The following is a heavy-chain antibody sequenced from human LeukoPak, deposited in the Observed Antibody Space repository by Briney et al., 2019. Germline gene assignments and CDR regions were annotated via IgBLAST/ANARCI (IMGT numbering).Heavy chain of an antibody. D-gene: IGHD1-26*01. CDR2: IYSGGST. V-gene: IGHV3-66*01. Sequence: GGSLRLSCAASEFSVGSNYMTWVRQAPGKGLEWVSLIYSGGSTYYADSVKGRFTISRDNSKNTLYLQMNSLRAEDTAVYYCARDLGGSYSSENWFDPWGQGTLVTVSS. J-gene: IGHJ5*02. CDR1: EFSVGSNY. CDR3: ARDLGGSYSSENWFDP.